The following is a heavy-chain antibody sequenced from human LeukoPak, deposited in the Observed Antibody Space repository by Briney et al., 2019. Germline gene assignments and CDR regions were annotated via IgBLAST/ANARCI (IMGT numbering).Heavy chain of an antibody. CDR3: AGLGASGNGYLSWFDP. Sequence: SETLSLTCTVSGVSISTYYWSWIRQPPGKGLELIGYIYYSGNSNYNPSLKSRVTISVDTSKNQFSLKLSSVTAADMAVYYCAGLGASGNGYLSWFDPWGQGTLVTVSS. J-gene: IGHJ5*02. D-gene: IGHD3-22*01. V-gene: IGHV4-59*01. CDR2: IYYSGNS. CDR1: GVSISTYY.